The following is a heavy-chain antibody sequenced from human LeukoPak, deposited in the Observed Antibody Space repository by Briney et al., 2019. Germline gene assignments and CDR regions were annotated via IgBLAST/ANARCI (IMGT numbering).Heavy chain of an antibody. D-gene: IGHD4-17*01. J-gene: IGHJ5*01. CDR3: AKRIIEARENGDSNWLDP. CDR2: ISYGGST. V-gene: IGHV4-59*08. CDR1: GDSITNSY. Sequence: SSETLSLTCTVSGDSITNSYWNWVRQPPGRGLEWIGRISYGGSTNYNPSLKSRFIISRDTSKNQLSLELTSVTAADTAIYYCAKRIIEARENGDSNWLDPWGQGTLVTVSS.